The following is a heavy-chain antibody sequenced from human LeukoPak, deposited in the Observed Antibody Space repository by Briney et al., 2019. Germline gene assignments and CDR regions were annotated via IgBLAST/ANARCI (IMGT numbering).Heavy chain of an antibody. D-gene: IGHD5-24*01. J-gene: IGHJ5*02. CDR1: GFTFSSYA. CDR3: ARDGKMATIFNWFDP. Sequence: GGSLRLSCAASGFTFSSYAMHWVRQAPGKGLEYVSAISSNGGSTYYANSVKGRFTISRDNSKNTLYLQMGSLRAEDMAVYYCARDGKMATIFNWFDPWGQGTLVTVSS. CDR2: ISSNGGST. V-gene: IGHV3-64*01.